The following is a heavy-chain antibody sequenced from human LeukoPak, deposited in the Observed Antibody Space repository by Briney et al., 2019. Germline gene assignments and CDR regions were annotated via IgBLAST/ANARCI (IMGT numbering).Heavy chain of an antibody. CDR1: GGSISDYY. Sequence: SETLSLTCTVSGGSISDYYWSWIRQSPGKGLEWIGYIYYSGTTNYNPSLKSRVTISVDTSKNQFSLKLSSVTAADTAVYYCAKSASRDYYDSSGYPDYWGQGTLVTVSS. CDR2: IYYSGTT. D-gene: IGHD3-22*01. V-gene: IGHV4-59*12. CDR3: AKSASRDYYDSSGYPDY. J-gene: IGHJ4*02.